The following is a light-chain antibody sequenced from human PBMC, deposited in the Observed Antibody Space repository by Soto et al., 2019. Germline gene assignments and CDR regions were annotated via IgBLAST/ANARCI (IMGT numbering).Light chain of an antibody. CDR2: DAS. Sequence: DIQMTQSPSTLSASVGDRVTITCRASQSISSWLAWYQQKPGKAPKLLIYDASSLESGVPSRFSGSGSGTEFTLTISSLQPDDFATYYCQQCNNWPQWTFGQGTKVEIK. V-gene: IGKV1-5*01. J-gene: IGKJ1*01. CDR3: QQCNNWPQWT. CDR1: QSISSW.